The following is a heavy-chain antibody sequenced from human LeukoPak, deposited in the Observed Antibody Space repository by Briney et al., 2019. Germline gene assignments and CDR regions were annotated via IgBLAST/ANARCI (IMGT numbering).Heavy chain of an antibody. CDR1: GVTFSAYG. Sequence: TGGSLRLSCAASGVTFSAYGMHWVRQTPGKGLEWVAVISYDGSNKYYADSVKGRFTISRDNSKNTLYLQMNSLRAEDTSVYYCAKVRVDYGVAYFDYRGQGTLVTVSS. CDR2: ISYDGSNK. CDR3: AKVRVDYGVAYFDY. V-gene: IGHV3-30*18. D-gene: IGHD4-17*01. J-gene: IGHJ4*02.